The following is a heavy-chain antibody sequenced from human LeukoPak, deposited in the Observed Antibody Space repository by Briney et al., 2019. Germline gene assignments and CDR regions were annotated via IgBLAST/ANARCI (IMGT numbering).Heavy chain of an antibody. D-gene: IGHD2-2*03. CDR3: ASLDKPYYFDY. J-gene: IGHJ4*02. Sequence: SETLSLTCTVSGGSISSYYWSWIRQPPGKGLEWIGYIYYSGSTNYNPSLKSRVTISVDTSKNQFSLKLSSVTAADTAVYYCASLDKPYYFDYWGQGTLVTVSS. CDR1: GGSISSYY. CDR2: IYYSGST. V-gene: IGHV4-59*01.